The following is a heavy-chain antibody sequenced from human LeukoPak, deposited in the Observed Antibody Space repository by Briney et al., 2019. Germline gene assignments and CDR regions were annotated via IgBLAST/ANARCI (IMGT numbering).Heavy chain of an antibody. CDR1: GYTFTGYF. V-gene: IGHV1-2*02. D-gene: IGHD3-9*01. CDR3: ARSPYYDILTGYYPSDY. J-gene: IGHJ4*02. Sequence: ASVKVSCKASGYTFTGYFMHWVRQAPGQGLEWMGWINPNSGGTNYAQKFQGRVTMTRDTSISTAYMELSRLRSDYTAVYYCARSPYYDILTGYYPSDYWGQGTLVTVSS. CDR2: INPNSGGT.